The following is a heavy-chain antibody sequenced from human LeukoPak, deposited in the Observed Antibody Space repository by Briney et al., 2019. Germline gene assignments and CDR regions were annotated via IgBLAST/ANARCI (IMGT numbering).Heavy chain of an antibody. CDR1: GVSISSSNW. J-gene: IGHJ3*02. CDR2: IYHSGST. CDR3: ARDPLGPGDHGRGAFDI. D-gene: IGHD4-17*01. Sequence: SETLSLTCAVSGVSISSSNWWSGVRQPPGKGLEWIGEIYHSGSTNYNPSLKSRVTISVDKSKNQFSLKLSSVTAADTAVYYCARDPLGPGDHGRGAFDIWGQGTMVTVSS. V-gene: IGHV4-4*02.